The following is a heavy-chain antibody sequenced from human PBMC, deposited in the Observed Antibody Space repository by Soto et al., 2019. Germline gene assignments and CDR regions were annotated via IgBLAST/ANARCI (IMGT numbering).Heavy chain of an antibody. D-gene: IGHD2-21*02. CDR3: ARDLWGYCGTDCYPLDV. CDR2: ISYSGTT. J-gene: IGHJ6*02. CDR1: GYSIGSINW. Sequence: SETLSLTCAVSGYSIGSINWWGGIRDPPGKGLEWIGYISYSGTTYYSPSLKSRVTMSVDTSKNQFSLKLTSVTAVDTAVYYCARDLWGYCGTDCYPLDVWGQGTTVT. V-gene: IGHV4-28*03.